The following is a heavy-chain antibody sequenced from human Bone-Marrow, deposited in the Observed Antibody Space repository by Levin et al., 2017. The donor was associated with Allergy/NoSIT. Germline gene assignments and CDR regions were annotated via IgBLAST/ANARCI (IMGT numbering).Heavy chain of an antibody. CDR1: GFTFDDYA. CDR2: ISWNSGSI. Sequence: GGSLRLSCAASGFTFDDYAMHWVRQAPGKGLEWVSGISWNSGSIGYADSVKGRFTISRDNAKNSLYLQMNSLRAEDTALYYCAKGSRYFDWSTFDYWGQGTLVTVSS. V-gene: IGHV3-9*01. D-gene: IGHD3-9*01. CDR3: AKGSRYFDWSTFDY. J-gene: IGHJ4*02.